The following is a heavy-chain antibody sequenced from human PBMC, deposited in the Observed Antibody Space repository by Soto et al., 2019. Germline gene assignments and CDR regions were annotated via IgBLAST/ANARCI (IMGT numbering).Heavy chain of an antibody. D-gene: IGHD6-13*01. CDR1: GFTFSNFG. J-gene: IGHJ4*02. Sequence: PGGSLRLFCSASGFTFSNFGIHWVRQAPGKGLEWVAVISYDGSNKYYADSVKGRFTISRDNSKDTLYLQMNSLRGEDTAAYYCAKDGGQQHQLYYFDYWGQGALVTVSS. V-gene: IGHV3-30*18. CDR2: ISYDGSNK. CDR3: AKDGGQQHQLYYFDY.